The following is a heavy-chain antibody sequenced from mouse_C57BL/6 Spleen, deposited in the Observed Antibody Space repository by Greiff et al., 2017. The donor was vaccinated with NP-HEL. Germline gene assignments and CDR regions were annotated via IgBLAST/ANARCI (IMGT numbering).Heavy chain of an antibody. J-gene: IGHJ4*01. CDR2: IDPSDSET. CDR1: GYTFTSYW. V-gene: IGHV1-52*01. CDR3: ARRDGAMDY. D-gene: IGHD3-3*01. Sequence: VQLQQPGAELVRPGSSVKLSCKASGYTFTSYWMHWVKQRPIQGLEWIGNIDPSDSETHYNQKFKDKATLTVDKSSSTAYMQLSSLTSQDSAVYYCARRDGAMDYWGQGTSVTVSS.